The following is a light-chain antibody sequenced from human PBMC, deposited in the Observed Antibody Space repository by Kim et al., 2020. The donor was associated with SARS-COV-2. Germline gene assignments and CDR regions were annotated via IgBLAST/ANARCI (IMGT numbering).Light chain of an antibody. CDR1: KLGDKY. V-gene: IGLV3-1*01. CDR2: QDS. CDR3: QAWDSSTVV. Sequence: VSPGQTASITCSGNKLGDKYACWYQQKPGQSPVLVIYQDSKRPSGIPGRFSGSNSGNTATLTISGTQAMDEADYYCQAWDSSTVVFGGGTQLTVL. J-gene: IGLJ2*01.